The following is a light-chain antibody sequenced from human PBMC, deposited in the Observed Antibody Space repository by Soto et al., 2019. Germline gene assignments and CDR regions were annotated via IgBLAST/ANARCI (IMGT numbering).Light chain of an antibody. Sequence: QSALTQPRSVSGSPGQSVTISCTGTSSDVGGYDFVSWYQQHPGKAPKLMIYDVSKRPSGVPDRFSGSKSGNTASLTISGLQAEDEADYYCCSYAGNYTPYIFGSGTKVTVL. J-gene: IGLJ1*01. CDR3: CSYAGNYTPYI. CDR1: SSDVGGYDF. V-gene: IGLV2-11*01. CDR2: DVS.